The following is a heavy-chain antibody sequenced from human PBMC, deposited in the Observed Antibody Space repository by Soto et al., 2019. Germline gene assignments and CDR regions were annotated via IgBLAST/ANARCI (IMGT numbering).Heavy chain of an antibody. J-gene: IGHJ3*02. V-gene: IGHV1-18*01. CDR2: ISAYNGNT. CDR1: GYTFTSYG. Sequence: QVQLVQSGAEVKKPGASVKVSCKASGYTFTSYGISWVRQAPGQGLEWMGWISAYNGNTNYAQKLQGRVTMTTDTSTSTAYMELRSLRSDDTAVYYCARVYYDILTGYFGEAFDIWGQGTMVTVSS. CDR3: ARVYYDILTGYFGEAFDI. D-gene: IGHD3-9*01.